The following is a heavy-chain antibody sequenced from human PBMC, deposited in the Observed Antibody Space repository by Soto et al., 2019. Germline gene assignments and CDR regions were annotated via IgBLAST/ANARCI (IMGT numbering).Heavy chain of an antibody. V-gene: IGHV4-34*01. CDR1: GESFSGYY. J-gene: IGHJ5*02. CDR2: INHSGST. CDR3: ARERTVLLWFGESSWFDP. Sequence: SETLSLTCAVYGESFSGYYWGWIRQPPGKGLEWIGEINHSGSTNYNPSLKSRVTISVDTSKNQFSLKLSSVTAADTAVYYCARERTVLLWFGESSWFDPWGQGTLVTVSS. D-gene: IGHD3-10*01.